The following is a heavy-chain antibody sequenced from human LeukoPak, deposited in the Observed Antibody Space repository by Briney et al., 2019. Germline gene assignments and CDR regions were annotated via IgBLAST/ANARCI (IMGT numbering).Heavy chain of an antibody. CDR3: AREVGRGFDY. Sequence: ASVKVSCKASGGTFISYAISWVRQAPGQGLEGMGWISAYNSNTHYAQKLQGRVTMTTDTSTSTAYMEVRSLRSDDTAVYYCAREVGRGFDYWGQGTLVTVSS. CDR1: GGTFISYA. J-gene: IGHJ4*02. V-gene: IGHV1-18*01. D-gene: IGHD1-26*01. CDR2: ISAYNSNT.